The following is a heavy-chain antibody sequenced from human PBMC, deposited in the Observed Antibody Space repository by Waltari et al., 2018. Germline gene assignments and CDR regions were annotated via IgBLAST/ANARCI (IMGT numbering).Heavy chain of an antibody. CDR1: GGSIGSNY. V-gene: IGHV4-4*09. J-gene: IGHJ4*02. CDR2: IYTSGGT. D-gene: IGHD2-2*01. CDR3: ARVGSSHWVSRFNL. Sequence: QVQLQESGPGLVKPSETLSLTCTVSGGSIGSNYWSWMRQPPGKGLEWIGYIYTSGGTNYNPSLKSRVTISIDTSKIQFSLKLTSVTAADTAVYYCARVGSSHWVSRFNLWGRGTLVSVSS.